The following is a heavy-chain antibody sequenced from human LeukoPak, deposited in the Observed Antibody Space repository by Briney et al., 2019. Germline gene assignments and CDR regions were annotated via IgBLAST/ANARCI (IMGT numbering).Heavy chain of an antibody. Sequence: GGSLRLSCAASGFTFSTYWMSWVRQAPGKGLEWVANMRQDGGEIYYVDSVKGRFTISRDNAKNSLSLQMNGLRAEDTAVYYCARGVSGREKYFDYWGQGTLVTVSS. V-gene: IGHV3-7*01. D-gene: IGHD6-19*01. J-gene: IGHJ4*02. CDR2: MRQDGGEI. CDR1: GFTFSTYW. CDR3: ARGVSGREKYFDY.